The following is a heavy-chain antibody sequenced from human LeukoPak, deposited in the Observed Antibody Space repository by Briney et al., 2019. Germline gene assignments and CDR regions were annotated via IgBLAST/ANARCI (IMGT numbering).Heavy chain of an antibody. D-gene: IGHD3-22*01. CDR1: GFTFNMYG. V-gene: IGHV3-33*08. CDR3: ARDSDKALDY. J-gene: IGHJ4*02. CDR2: IWYDGSNK. Sequence: GGSLRLSCAASGFTFNMYGMHWVRQAPGKGLEWVAVIWYDGSNKYYADSVRGRFTISRDNSKNTLYLQMNSLRAEDTAVYYCARDSDKALDYWGQGTLVTVSP.